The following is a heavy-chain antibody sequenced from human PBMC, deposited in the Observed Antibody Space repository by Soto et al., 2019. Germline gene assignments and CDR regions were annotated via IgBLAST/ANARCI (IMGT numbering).Heavy chain of an antibody. CDR3: AKEGPLQYPVGWFDP. D-gene: IGHD2-2*02. Sequence: PGGSLRLSCAASGFTFSSYSMNWVRQAPGKGLEWVSSISSSSSYIYYADSVKGRFTISRDNAKNSLYLQMNSLRAEDTAVYYSAKEGPLQYPVGWFDPWGKGTLVTVS. J-gene: IGHJ5*02. V-gene: IGHV3-21*01. CDR1: GFTFSSYS. CDR2: ISSSSSYI.